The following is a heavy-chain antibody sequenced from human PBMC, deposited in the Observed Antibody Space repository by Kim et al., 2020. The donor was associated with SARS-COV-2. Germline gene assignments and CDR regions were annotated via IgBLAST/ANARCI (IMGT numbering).Heavy chain of an antibody. D-gene: IGHD3-16*01. V-gene: IGHV4-61*08. CDR2: VYYLGDP. CDR1: GGGVNRGGYF. J-gene: IGHJ4*01. Sequence: SETLSLTCTVSGGGVNRGGYFWSWIRQPPGGAPEWIGYVYYLGDPNYNPSLKSRVTISLDTSKSQFSLTLNSVTAADTAIYFCARGERRGTLHTYRTGAFSFGGHGTLGTV. CDR3: ARGERRGTLHTYRTGAFSF.